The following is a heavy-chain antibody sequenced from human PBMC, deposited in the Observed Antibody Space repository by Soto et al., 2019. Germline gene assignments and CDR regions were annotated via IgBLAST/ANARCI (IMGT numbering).Heavy chain of an antibody. D-gene: IGHD1-26*01. CDR3: AKGSRMWAPDY. V-gene: IGHV1-3*01. J-gene: IGHJ4*02. CDR2: IAPGNGNT. CDR1: GYTFTDYA. Sequence: ASVKVSCKASGYTFTDYAIHWVRQAPGQRLEWMGWIAPGNGNTKYSQNFQGRVTITRDTSATTAYMELSSLRSEDTAVYYCAKGSRMWAPDYWGQGTLVTVSS.